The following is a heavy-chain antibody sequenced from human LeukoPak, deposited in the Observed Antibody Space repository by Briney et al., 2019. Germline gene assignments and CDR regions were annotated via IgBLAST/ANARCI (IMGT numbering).Heavy chain of an antibody. CDR3: AGETGYFDS. J-gene: IGHJ4*02. CDR2: ISGSGGST. Sequence: PGGSLRLSCAASGFTSSSFAMSWVRQAPGKGLEWVSVISGSGGSTYYADSVKGRFTISRDNSKSTVYLQMNSLRAEDPAVNYWAGETGYFDSWGQGTLVIVSS. V-gene: IGHV3-23*01. D-gene: IGHD6-13*01. CDR1: GFTSSSFA.